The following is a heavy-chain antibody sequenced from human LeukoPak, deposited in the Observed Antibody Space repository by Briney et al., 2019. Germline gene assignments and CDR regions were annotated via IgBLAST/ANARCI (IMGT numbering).Heavy chain of an antibody. D-gene: IGHD3-9*01. J-gene: IGHJ4*02. CDR2: ISGSGGST. V-gene: IGHV3-23*01. Sequence: GGSLRLSCAASGFTFSSYAMSWVRQAPGKGLEWVSAISGSGGSTYYAASVKGRFTISRDNSKNTLYLQMNSLSAEDTAVYYCAKSAPRYFDWLPYFDYWGQGTLVTVSS. CDR3: AKSAPRYFDWLPYFDY. CDR1: GFTFSSYA.